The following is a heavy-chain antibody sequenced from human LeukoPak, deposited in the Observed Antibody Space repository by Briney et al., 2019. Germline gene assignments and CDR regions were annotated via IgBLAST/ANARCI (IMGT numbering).Heavy chain of an antibody. CDR3: VRDNPRCCGVVPVNIDDF. Sequence: PGGSLRLSCAASGFTFSSYSMNWVRQAPGKGLEWVSAISGSGGSTYYADSVKGRFTISRDNSKNTLYLQMNSLRAEDTAVYYCVRDNPRCCGVVPVNIDDFWGQGTLVTVSS. CDR1: GFTFSSYS. V-gene: IGHV3-23*01. J-gene: IGHJ4*02. D-gene: IGHD2-15*01. CDR2: ISGSGGST.